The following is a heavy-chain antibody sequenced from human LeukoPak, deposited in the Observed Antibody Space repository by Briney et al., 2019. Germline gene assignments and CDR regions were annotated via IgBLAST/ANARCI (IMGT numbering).Heavy chain of an antibody. J-gene: IGHJ3*01. CDR2: INISSTTI. V-gene: IGHV3-48*02. D-gene: IGHD4/OR15-4a*01. CDR1: GFNFSTYS. CDR3: ARDQGMVNDAFDV. Sequence: GGSLRLSCEPSGFNFSTYSMNWVHQAPGKGLEWISYINISSTTIYYADSVKGRFTISRDNSKNSLYLQMNNLRDDDTAVYYCARDQGMVNDAFDVWGQGTLVTVSS.